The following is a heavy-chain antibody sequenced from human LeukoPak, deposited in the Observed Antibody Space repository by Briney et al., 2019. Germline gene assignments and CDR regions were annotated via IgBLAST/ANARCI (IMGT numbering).Heavy chain of an antibody. J-gene: IGHJ6*02. CDR3: ARDVDTAMLRYYYYGMDV. D-gene: IGHD5-18*01. CDR2: ISAYNGNT. V-gene: IGHV1-18*01. CDR1: GYTFTSYG. Sequence: ASVKVSCKASGYTFTSYGISWVRQAPGQGLEWMGWISAYNGNTNYAQKLQGRVTMTTDTTTSTAYMELRSLRSDDTAVYYCARDVDTAMLRYYYYGMDVWGQGTTVTVSS.